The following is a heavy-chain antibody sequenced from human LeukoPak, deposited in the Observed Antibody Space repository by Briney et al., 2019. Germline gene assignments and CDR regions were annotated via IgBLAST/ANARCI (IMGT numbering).Heavy chain of an antibody. CDR3: ARGPAGVRAAGLNYFDY. D-gene: IGHD6-13*01. V-gene: IGHV4-59*01. CDR2: IYYSGST. Sequence: PSETLSLTCTVSGGSISSYYWSWIRQPPGKGLEWIGYIYYSGSTNYNPSLKSRVTISVDTSKNQFSLKLSSVTAADTAVYYCARGPAGVRAAGLNYFDYWGQGTLVTVSS. CDR1: GGSISSYY. J-gene: IGHJ4*02.